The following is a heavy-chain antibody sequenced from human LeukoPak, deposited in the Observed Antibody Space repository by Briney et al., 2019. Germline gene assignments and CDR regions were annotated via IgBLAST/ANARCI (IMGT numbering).Heavy chain of an antibody. D-gene: IGHD3-22*01. J-gene: IGHJ4*02. Sequence: GGSLRLSCAASGFTVETHFMSWVRQAPGMGLEWVSVLYHGDRTYCADSVKGRFTISRDSSKNTLYLQMKSLRAEDTAVYYCARDRDDSSVLHYFDYWGQGTLVTVSS. CDR2: LYHGDRT. CDR3: ARDRDDSSVLHYFDY. V-gene: IGHV3-66*02. CDR1: GFTVETHF.